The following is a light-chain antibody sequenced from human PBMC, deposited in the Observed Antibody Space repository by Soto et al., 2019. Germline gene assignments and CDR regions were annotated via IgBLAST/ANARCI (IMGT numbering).Light chain of an antibody. CDR3: SSYTSSSTFNFV. Sequence: QSALTQPASVSGSPGQSITVSCTGTSSDVGGYNYVSWYQQYPGKAPRVMIYEVSNWPSGVSNRFSGSKSGNTASLTISGLQAEDEADYYCSSYTSSSTFNFVFGTGTKLTVL. J-gene: IGLJ1*01. CDR2: EVS. CDR1: SSDVGGYNY. V-gene: IGLV2-14*01.